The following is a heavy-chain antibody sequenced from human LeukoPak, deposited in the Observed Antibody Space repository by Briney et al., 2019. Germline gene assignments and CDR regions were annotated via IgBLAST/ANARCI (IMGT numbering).Heavy chain of an antibody. D-gene: IGHD3-22*01. CDR3: AAGRLNYYDSSGLFDY. V-gene: IGHV1-18*01. J-gene: IGHJ4*02. CDR1: GYTFTSYG. Sequence: ASVKVSCKASGYTFTSYGISWVRHAPGQGLEWMGWISAYNGNTNYAQKLQGRVTMTTDTSTSTAYMELRSLRSDDTAVYYCAAGRLNYYDSSGLFDYWGQGTLVTVSS. CDR2: ISAYNGNT.